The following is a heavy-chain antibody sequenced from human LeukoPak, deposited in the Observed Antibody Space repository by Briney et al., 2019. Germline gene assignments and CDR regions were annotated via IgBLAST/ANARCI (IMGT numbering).Heavy chain of an antibody. CDR2: IYYSGST. J-gene: IGHJ3*02. CDR1: GGSISSGGYY. V-gene: IGHV4-31*03. Sequence: SETLSLTCTVAGGSISSGGYYWSWIRQHPGKGLEWIGYIYYSGSTYYNPSLKSRVTISVDTSKNQFSLKLSSVTAADTAVYYCARDQGICSSTSCHPDAFDIWGQGTMVTVSS. CDR3: ARDQGICSSTSCHPDAFDI. D-gene: IGHD2-2*01.